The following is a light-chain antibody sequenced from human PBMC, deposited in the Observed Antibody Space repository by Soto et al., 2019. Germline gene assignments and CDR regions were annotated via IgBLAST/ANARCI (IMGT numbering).Light chain of an antibody. CDR3: SSYTSSSSVV. Sequence: QSVLTQPASVSGSPGQSITISCTGTSSDVGGYNYVSWYQQHPGKAPKLMIYEVSNRPSGVSNRFSGSKSGNTASLTISGLQAEDEDDYYFSSYTSSSSVVFGGGTKVTVL. CDR1: SSDVGGYNY. J-gene: IGLJ2*01. CDR2: EVS. V-gene: IGLV2-14*01.